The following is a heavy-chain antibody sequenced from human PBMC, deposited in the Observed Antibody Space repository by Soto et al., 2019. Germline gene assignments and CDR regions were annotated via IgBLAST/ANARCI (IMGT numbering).Heavy chain of an antibody. D-gene: IGHD2-15*01. Sequence: EVQLLESGGGLLQPGGSLRLSCTASGFTFSNYAMSWVRQAPGKGLEWVSTFSSGGGGTYYADSVKGRFTISRDNSKNTQSLQINSLRAEDTAVYYCTKANRYCSGANCFTFDYWGLGTLVTVSS. J-gene: IGHJ4*02. CDR1: GFTFSNYA. CDR2: FSSGGGGT. V-gene: IGHV3-23*01. CDR3: TKANRYCSGANCFTFDY.